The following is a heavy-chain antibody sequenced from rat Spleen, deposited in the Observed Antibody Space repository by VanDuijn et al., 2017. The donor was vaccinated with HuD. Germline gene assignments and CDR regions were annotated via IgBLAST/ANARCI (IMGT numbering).Heavy chain of an antibody. D-gene: IGHD1-11*01. J-gene: IGHJ3*01. CDR3: TRTSYGGYRDWFAY. CDR2: ITNSGGST. CDR1: GFTFNNYW. V-gene: IGHV5-31*01. Sequence: EVQLVESGGGLVQPGRSLKLSCIASGFTFNNYWMTWIRQAPGKGLEWVASITNSGGSTYYRDSVKGRFTISRDNAKSTLYLQMNSLRSEDTATYYCTRTSYGGYRDWFAYWGQGTLVTVSS.